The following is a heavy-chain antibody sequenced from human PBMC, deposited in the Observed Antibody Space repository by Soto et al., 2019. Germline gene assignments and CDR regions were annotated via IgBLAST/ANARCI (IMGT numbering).Heavy chain of an antibody. CDR2: IYYSGST. D-gene: IGHD6-6*01. V-gene: IGHV4-59*08. Sequence: PSGTLSLTCTVSGGSISSYYWSWIRQPPGKGLEWIGYIYYSGSTNYNPSLKSRVTISVDTSKNQFSLKLSSVTAADTAVYYCARHIAARPDWFDPWGQGTLVTVSS. CDR1: GGSISSYY. CDR3: ARHIAARPDWFDP. J-gene: IGHJ5*02.